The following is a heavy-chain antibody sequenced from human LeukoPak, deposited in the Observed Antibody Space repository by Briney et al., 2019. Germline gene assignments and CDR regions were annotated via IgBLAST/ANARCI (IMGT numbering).Heavy chain of an antibody. D-gene: IGHD6-13*01. CDR1: GFTFSSYA. J-gene: IGHJ4*02. V-gene: IGHV3-30*01. Sequence: GGSLRLSCAASGFTFSSYAMHWVHQAPGKGLEWVAVISYDGINRYYADSVKGRFSISRSNSENTLYLQMNSLRPEDTAVYFCARRRIPDRAAAALAYWGQGTLVTVSS. CDR3: ARRRIPDRAAAALAY. CDR2: ISYDGINR.